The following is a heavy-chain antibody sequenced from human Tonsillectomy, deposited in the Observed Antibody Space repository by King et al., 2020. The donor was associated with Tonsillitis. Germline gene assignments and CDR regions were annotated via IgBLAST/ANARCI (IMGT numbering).Heavy chain of an antibody. V-gene: IGHV1-69-2*01. J-gene: IGHJ4*02. Sequence: EVQLVESGAEVKKPGATVKISCTISGYTFTDYYMHWVQQAPGNGLVWMGLVDPEDGETISAEKFQGRVTITADTSTDTAYMELNSLRSEDTAVYYCAKTRGGLPTSLDYWGQGTLVTVSS. D-gene: IGHD5-12*01. CDR1: GYTFTDYY. CDR3: AKTRGGLPTSLDY. CDR2: VDPEDGET.